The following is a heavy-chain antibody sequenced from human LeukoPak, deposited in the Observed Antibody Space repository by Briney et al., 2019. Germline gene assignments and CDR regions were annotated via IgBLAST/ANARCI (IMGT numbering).Heavy chain of an antibody. D-gene: IGHD3-10*01. J-gene: IGHJ4*02. CDR3: AKGGESAIQPLDY. Sequence: GGSLRLSCVASGFTFSSYWMHWVRQDPRKGLVWVSRINGDGRNINYADSVRGRFTISRDNAKNTLYLQMNSLRAEDMALYYCAKGGESAIQPLDYWGQGTLVTVSS. CDR2: INGDGRNI. CDR1: GFTFSSYW. V-gene: IGHV3-74*01.